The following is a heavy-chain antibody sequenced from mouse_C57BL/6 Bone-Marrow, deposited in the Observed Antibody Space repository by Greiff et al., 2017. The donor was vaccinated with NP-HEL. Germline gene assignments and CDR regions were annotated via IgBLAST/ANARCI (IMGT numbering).Heavy chain of an antibody. CDR3: AKEGVWDYDGGHYYAMDY. D-gene: IGHD2-4*01. Sequence: VQLQESGPGLVAPSQSLSITCTVSGFSLTSYGVDWVRQPPGKGLEWLGVIWGGGSTNYNSALMSRLSISKDNSKSQVFLKMNSLQTDDTAMYYCAKEGVWDYDGGHYYAMDYWGQGTSVTVSS. J-gene: IGHJ4*01. V-gene: IGHV2-9*01. CDR2: IWGGGST. CDR1: GFSLTSYG.